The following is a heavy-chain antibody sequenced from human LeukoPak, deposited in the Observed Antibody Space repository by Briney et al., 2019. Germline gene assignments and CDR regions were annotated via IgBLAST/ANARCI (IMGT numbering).Heavy chain of an antibody. V-gene: IGHV1-46*01. J-gene: IGHJ5*02. CDR2: INPTGGST. Sequence: ASVKVSCKASGYIFTNYYMHWVRQAPGEGLEWMGIINPTGGSTNYAQKFQGRVTITADESTSTAYMELSSLGSEDTAVYYCARGGWFDPWGQGTLVTVSS. CDR1: GYIFTNYY. CDR3: ARGGWFDP.